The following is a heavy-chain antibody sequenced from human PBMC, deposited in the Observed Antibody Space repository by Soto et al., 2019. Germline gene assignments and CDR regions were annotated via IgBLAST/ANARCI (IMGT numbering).Heavy chain of an antibody. CDR1: GGSISSYY. CDR2: IYYSGST. D-gene: IGHD3-22*01. Sequence: PSETLSLTCTVYGGSISSYYWSWIRQPPGKGLEWIGYIYYSGSTNYNPSLKSRVTISVDTSKNQFSLKLSSVTAADTAVYYCASRRDSSGYLGAFDIWGQGTMVTVSS. V-gene: IGHV4-59*01. CDR3: ASRRDSSGYLGAFDI. J-gene: IGHJ3*02.